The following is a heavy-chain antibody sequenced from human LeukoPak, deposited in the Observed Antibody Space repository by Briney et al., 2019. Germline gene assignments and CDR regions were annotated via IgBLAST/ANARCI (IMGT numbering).Heavy chain of an antibody. D-gene: IGHD4-17*01. CDR2: ISYDASNK. J-gene: IGHJ4*02. V-gene: IGHV3-30-3*01. CDR1: GFTFSSYS. CDR3: ARGTRDYGDYARVDF. Sequence: PGGSPRLSCAASGFTFSSYSMHWVRQAPGKGLEWVAIISYDASNKYYADSVKGRFTISRDNSKNTLYLQMNSLRDEDTAVYYCARGTRDYGDYARVDFWGQGTLVTVSS.